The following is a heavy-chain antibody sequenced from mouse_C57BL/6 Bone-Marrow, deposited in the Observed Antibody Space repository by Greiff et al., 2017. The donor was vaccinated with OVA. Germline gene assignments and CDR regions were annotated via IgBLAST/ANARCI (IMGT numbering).Heavy chain of an antibody. V-gene: IGHV5-17*01. CDR3: ARRPRFAY. J-gene: IGHJ3*01. Sequence: EVKLQESGGGLVKPGGSLKLSCAASGFTFSDYGMHWVRQAPEKGLEWVAYISSGSSTIYYADTVKGRFTISRDNAKNTLFLQMTSLRSEDTAMYYCARRPRFAYWGQGTLVTVSA. CDR2: ISSGSSTI. CDR1: GFTFSDYG. D-gene: IGHD5-1*01.